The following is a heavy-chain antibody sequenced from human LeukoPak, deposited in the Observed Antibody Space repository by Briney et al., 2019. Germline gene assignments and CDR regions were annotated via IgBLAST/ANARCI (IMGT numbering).Heavy chain of an antibody. CDR2: ISAYNGNT. J-gene: IGHJ4*02. CDR1: GYTFTSYG. Sequence: ASVKVSCKASGYTFTSYGISWVRQAPGQGLEWMGWISAYNGNTNHAQKLQGRVTMTTDTSTSTAYMELRSLRSDDTAVYYCATSTVTTSRYDYWGQGTLVTVSS. V-gene: IGHV1-18*01. D-gene: IGHD4-17*01. CDR3: ATSTVTTSRYDY.